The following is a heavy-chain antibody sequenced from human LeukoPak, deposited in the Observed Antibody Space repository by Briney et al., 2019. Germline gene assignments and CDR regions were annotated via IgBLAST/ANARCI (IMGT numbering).Heavy chain of an antibody. V-gene: IGHV4-34*01. CDR3: ARGARSSGTFHLLYYYMDV. D-gene: IGHD1-26*01. J-gene: IGHJ6*03. CDR2: INHSGSS. Sequence: SETLSLTCGVYGGSISGYYWSWIRQPPGKGLEWIGEINHSGSSNYNPSLTSRVTISVDTSKNQFSLKLSSVTAADTAVYYCARGARSSGTFHLLYYYMDVWGTGTTVTVSS. CDR1: GGSISGYY.